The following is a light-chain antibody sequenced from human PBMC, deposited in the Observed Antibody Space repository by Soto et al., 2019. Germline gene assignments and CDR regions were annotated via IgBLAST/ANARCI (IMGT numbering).Light chain of an antibody. CDR3: QSYDSSLSVLYV. CDR2: GNT. V-gene: IGLV1-40*01. CDR1: SSNIGAGYE. J-gene: IGLJ1*01. Sequence: QSVLTQPPSVSGAPGQRVTISCTGSSSNIGAGYEVHWFQQLPGTAPKLLIYGNTNRPSGVPDRFFGSKSDTSASLAITGLQPEDEADYYCQSYDSSLSVLYVFGTGSKVTVL.